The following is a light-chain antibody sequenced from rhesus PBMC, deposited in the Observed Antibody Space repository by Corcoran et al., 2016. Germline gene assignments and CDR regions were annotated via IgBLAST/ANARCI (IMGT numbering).Light chain of an antibody. CDR2: EAS. CDR1: QGITND. CDR3: QHYYSTPFT. Sequence: DIQMTQSPSSLSAFVGDRVTITCRASQGITNDLAWYQQKPGETPKLLIYEASSLQSGIPSRFSGSGSGTDVTLTISSLQPEDVATYYCQHYYSTPFTFGPGTKLDIK. V-gene: IGKV1-25*01. J-gene: IGKJ3*01.